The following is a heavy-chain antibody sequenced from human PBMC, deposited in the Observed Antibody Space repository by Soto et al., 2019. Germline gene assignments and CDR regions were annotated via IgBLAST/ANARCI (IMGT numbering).Heavy chain of an antibody. D-gene: IGHD3-16*02. CDR3: ARGISYRWVY. Sequence: LSLTCTVSGDSLSTDYWWSWVRQPPGKGLEWIGEVHHSGITNYIQSFKSRVAMSVDKSNNQVSLELTSVAAADTAVYYCARGISYRWVYWGQGTLVTVSS. CDR1: GDSLSTDYW. J-gene: IGHJ4*02. V-gene: IGHV4-4*02. CDR2: VHHSGIT.